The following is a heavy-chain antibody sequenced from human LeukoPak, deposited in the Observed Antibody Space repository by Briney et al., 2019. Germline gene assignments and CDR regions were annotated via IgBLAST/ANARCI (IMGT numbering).Heavy chain of an antibody. Sequence: GASVKVSCKVSGYTLTELSMHWVRQAPGKGLEWMGGFDPEDGETIYAQKSQGRVTMTEDTSTDTAYMELSSLRSEDTAVYYCATGTYDSSGYYHPSVDYWGQGTLVTVSS. CDR3: ATGTYDSSGYYHPSVDY. V-gene: IGHV1-24*01. D-gene: IGHD3-22*01. CDR2: FDPEDGET. CDR1: GYTLTELS. J-gene: IGHJ4*02.